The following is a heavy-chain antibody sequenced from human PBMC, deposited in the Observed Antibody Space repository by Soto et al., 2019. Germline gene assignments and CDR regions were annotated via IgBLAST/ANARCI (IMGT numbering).Heavy chain of an antibody. D-gene: IGHD1-26*01. CDR3: AIEGAGFGH. Sequence: EVRLVESGGGLVQPWGSVNLSCATSGITFSASSMHWVRQASGKGLEWLGRIRSKANHYATAYSDSVKGRFVISRDDSQDTMFLQMSSLRTEDTAMYCCAIEGAGFGHWGQGTLVTVS. CDR2: IRSKANHYAT. J-gene: IGHJ4*02. CDR1: GITFSASS. V-gene: IGHV3-73*01.